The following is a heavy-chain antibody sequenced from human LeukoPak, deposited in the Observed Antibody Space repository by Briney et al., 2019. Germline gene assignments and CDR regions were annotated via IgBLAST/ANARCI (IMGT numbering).Heavy chain of an antibody. V-gene: IGHV3-9*03. J-gene: IGHJ4*02. Sequence: GGSLRLSCAASGFTFDDYAMHWARQAPGKGLEWVSGISWSSGSIGYADSVKGRFTISRDNAKNSLYLQMNSLRAEDMALYYCAKARYCSSTSCYWDYWGQGTLVTVSS. CDR1: GFTFDDYA. D-gene: IGHD2-2*01. CDR3: AKARYCSSTSCYWDY. CDR2: ISWSSGSI.